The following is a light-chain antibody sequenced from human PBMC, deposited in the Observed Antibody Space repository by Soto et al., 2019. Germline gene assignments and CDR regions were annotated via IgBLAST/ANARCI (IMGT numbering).Light chain of an antibody. Sequence: EIVLTQSPGTLSLSPGERATLSCRSSQSVTRTYLAWYQQKPGQPPRLLIYGASNRATGIPDRFSGSGSGTDFTLTISSLEPEDFTVYYCQQHHSLPTTFGRWTKVDIK. CDR1: QSVTRTY. V-gene: IGKV3-20*01. J-gene: IGKJ3*01. CDR2: GAS. CDR3: QQHHSLPTT.